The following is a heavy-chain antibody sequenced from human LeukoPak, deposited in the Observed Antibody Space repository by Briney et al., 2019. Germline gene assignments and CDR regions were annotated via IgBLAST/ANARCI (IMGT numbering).Heavy chain of an antibody. CDR2: IKSKADGGTT. D-gene: IGHD2-15*01. V-gene: IGHV3-15*01. CDR1: GFTFSNAW. CDR3: TTLKAIVVVVAATPDYYYYMDV. J-gene: IGHJ6*03. Sequence: PGGSLRLSCAASGFTFSNAWMGWVRQAPGKGLEWVGRIKSKADGGTTDYAAPVKGRFTISRDDSKNTLNLQMNSLKTEDTAVYYCTTLKAIVVVVAATPDYYYYMDVWGKGTTVTVSS.